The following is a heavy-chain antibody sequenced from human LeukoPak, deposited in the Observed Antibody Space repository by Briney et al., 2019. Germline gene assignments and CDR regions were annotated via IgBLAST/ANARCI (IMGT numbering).Heavy chain of an antibody. CDR2: INHSGST. CDR1: GGSFSGYY. J-gene: IGHJ6*02. V-gene: IGHV4-34*01. D-gene: IGHD2-15*01. Sequence: PSEALSLTCAVYGGSFSGYYWSWIRQPPGKGLEWIGEINHSGSTNYNPSLKSRVTISVDTSKNQFSLKLSSVTAADTAVYYCARVSCSGGSCYTPAYYYYGMDVWGQGTTVTVSS. CDR3: ARVSCSGGSCYTPAYYYYGMDV.